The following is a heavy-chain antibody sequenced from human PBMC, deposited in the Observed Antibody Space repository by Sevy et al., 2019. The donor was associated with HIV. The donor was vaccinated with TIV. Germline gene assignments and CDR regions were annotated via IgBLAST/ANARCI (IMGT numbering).Heavy chain of an antibody. Sequence: GGSLRLSCTVSGFTFGDYCMSWVRQAPGKGLEWVAFLKSKAHGGTLDYAASVKGRFTISRDDSNNIAHLQMNDMRTEDTATYYCTGGKGAYSIFDFWGQGALVTVSS. CDR2: LKSKAHGGTL. CDR3: TGGKGAYSIFDF. V-gene: IGHV3-49*04. J-gene: IGHJ4*02. D-gene: IGHD2-21*01. CDR1: GFTFGDYC.